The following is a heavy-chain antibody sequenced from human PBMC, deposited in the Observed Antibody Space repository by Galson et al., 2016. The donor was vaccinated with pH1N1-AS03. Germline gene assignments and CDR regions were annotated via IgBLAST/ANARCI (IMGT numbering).Heavy chain of an antibody. CDR3: ARGAGLEANLNF. Sequence: SETLSLTCTVLGGSISNSRYYWGWIRQPPGKGLEWIGSIKYSGRTDYNPSLKSRVSILVDTSKNQFSPKLMSVSAADTAVYFCARGAGLEANLNFWGPGTLVTVSS. CDR2: IKYSGRT. D-gene: IGHD1-7*01. CDR1: GGSISNSRYY. J-gene: IGHJ4*02. V-gene: IGHV4-39*07.